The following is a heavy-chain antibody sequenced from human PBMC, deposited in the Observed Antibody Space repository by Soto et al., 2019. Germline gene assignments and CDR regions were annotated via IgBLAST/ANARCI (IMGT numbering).Heavy chain of an antibody. J-gene: IGHJ6*02. CDR1: GFTFDTYG. CDR3: ARVNPGNNLYYFNGLDV. CDR2: ISYEGSNK. V-gene: IGHV3-30-3*01. Sequence: GGSLSLSCAASGFTFDTYGIHWVRQAPGKGLEWVALISYEGSNKYYSDSVKGRFTISRDNSKSTLFLHMNSLRVEDTGVYYCARVNPGNNLYYFNGLDVWGQGTSVTVSS. D-gene: IGHD1-1*01.